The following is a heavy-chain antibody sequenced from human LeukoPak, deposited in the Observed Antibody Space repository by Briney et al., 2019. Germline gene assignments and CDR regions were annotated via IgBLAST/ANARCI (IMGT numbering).Heavy chain of an antibody. Sequence: PEGSLRLSCAASGFTFSGFAMHWVRQAPGKGLEYVSAVSSNGASTYYVNSVKGRFTISRDNSKNTLYLQMGSLRAEDMAVYYCARGIVPAAITSPFDYWGQGTLVTVSS. J-gene: IGHJ4*02. CDR2: VSSNGAST. V-gene: IGHV3-64*01. CDR3: ARGIVPAAITSPFDY. D-gene: IGHD2-2*01. CDR1: GFTFSGFA.